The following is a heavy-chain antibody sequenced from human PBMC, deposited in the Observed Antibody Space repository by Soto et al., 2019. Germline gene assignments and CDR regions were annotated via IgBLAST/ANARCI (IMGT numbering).Heavy chain of an antibody. CDR1: GYSFTTYL. Sequence: GESLKISCESHGYSFTTYLITWVRQKPGKGLEWVGSFHPGESDTRYSPSFQGQVTISADRSLATAYLQWSSLQAADTAIYYCARHEATYYNFYGMDVWGQGTTVTVSS. CDR3: ARHEATYYNFYGMDV. J-gene: IGHJ6*02. V-gene: IGHV5-51*01. CDR2: FHPGESDT.